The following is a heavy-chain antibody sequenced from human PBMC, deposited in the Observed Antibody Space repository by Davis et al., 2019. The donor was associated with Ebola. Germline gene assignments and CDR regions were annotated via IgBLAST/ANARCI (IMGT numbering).Heavy chain of an antibody. V-gene: IGHV3-73*01. D-gene: IGHD3-9*01. CDR3: TRVGGQPNYDILTGYYSPDY. J-gene: IGHJ4*02. CDR1: GFSFSDSA. Sequence: GESLKISCTASGFSFSDSAIHWVRQASGKGLEWVGRIRSRANGHATAYAASVQGRFTVSRDDSKNTAFLQMNSLKTEDTAIYYCTRVGGQPNYDILTGYYSPDYWGQGTLVTVSS. CDR2: IRSRANGHAT.